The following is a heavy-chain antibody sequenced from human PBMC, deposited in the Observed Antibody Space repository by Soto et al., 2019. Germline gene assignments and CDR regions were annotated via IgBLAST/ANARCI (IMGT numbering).Heavy chain of an antibody. CDR2: INPSGGST. Sequence: ASVKVSCKASGYTFTSYYMHWVRQAPGQGLEWMGIINPSGGSTSYAQKFQGRVTMTRDTSTSTVYMELSSLRSEDTAVYYCARVYYYDSSGYYGPNGFDYWGQGTLVTVYS. J-gene: IGHJ4*02. V-gene: IGHV1-46*01. CDR3: ARVYYYDSSGYYGPNGFDY. D-gene: IGHD3-22*01. CDR1: GYTFTSYY.